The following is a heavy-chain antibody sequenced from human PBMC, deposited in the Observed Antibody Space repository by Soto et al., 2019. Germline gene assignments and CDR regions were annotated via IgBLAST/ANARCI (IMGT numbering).Heavy chain of an antibody. CDR1: GGSISSGGYY. D-gene: IGHD2-15*01. V-gene: IGHV4-31*03. J-gene: IGHJ5*02. CDR2: IYYSGST. Sequence: QVQLQESGPGLVKPSQTLSLTCTVSGGSISSGGYYWSWIRQHPGKGLAWIGYIYYSGSTYYNPSLKSRVTRSVDTYKNQFSLKLSSVTAADTAVYYCARVRSGGRTFDPLGQGTLVTVSS. CDR3: ARVRSGGRTFDP.